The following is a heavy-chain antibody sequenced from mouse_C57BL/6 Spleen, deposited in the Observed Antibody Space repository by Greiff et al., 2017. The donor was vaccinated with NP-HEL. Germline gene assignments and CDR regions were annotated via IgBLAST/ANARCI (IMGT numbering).Heavy chain of an antibody. CDR2: IDPEPGGT. CDR3: TRGAYSLWYFDY. J-gene: IGHJ2*01. V-gene: IGHV1-15*01. Sequence: QVQLQQSGAELVRPGASVTLSCKASGYTFTDYEMHWVKQTPVHGLEWIGAIDPEPGGTAYNQKFKGKAILTADKSSSTAYMELRSLTSEDSAVYYCTRGAYSLWYFDYWGQGTTLTVSS. CDR1: GYTFTDYE. D-gene: IGHD2-12*01.